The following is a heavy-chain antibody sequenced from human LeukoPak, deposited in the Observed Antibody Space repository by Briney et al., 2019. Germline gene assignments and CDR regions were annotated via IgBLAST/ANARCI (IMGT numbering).Heavy chain of an antibody. J-gene: IGHJ4*02. CDR1: GGTFSSYA. D-gene: IGHD3-22*01. Sequence: ASVKVSCKASGGTFSSYAISWVRQAPGQGLEWMGGIIPIFGTANYAQKFQGRVTITADESTSTAYMELSSLRSEDTAVYYCARDRISPYYYDSSGYYYWGQGTLVTVSS. V-gene: IGHV1-69*13. CDR3: ARDRISPYYYDSSGYYY. CDR2: IIPIFGTA.